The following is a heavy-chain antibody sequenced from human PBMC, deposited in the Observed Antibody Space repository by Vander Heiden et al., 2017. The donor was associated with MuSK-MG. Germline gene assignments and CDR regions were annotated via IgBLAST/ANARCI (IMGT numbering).Heavy chain of an antibody. CDR1: GFTFSNFA. Sequence: EVQLLESGGGLVQPGGSLRLSCAASGFTFSNFALAWVRPVPGKGLEWVSTMGGGESDFRRCGGSVKGRFSISRENSNNTVYLQMSSLGAADTSNYFWGGGGGWDHGYWGQGTLVTVSS. CDR2: MGGGESDFR. J-gene: IGHJ4*02. D-gene: IGHD1-26*01. V-gene: IGHV3-23*01. CDR3: GGGGGWDHGY.